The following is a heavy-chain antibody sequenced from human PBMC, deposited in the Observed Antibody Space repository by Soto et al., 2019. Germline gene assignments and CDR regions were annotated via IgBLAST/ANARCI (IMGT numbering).Heavy chain of an antibody. CDR3: ARDRGYSYGPGYYYYMDV. CDR1: GYTFTGYY. Sequence: ASVKVSCKASGYTFTGYYMHWVRQAPGQGLEWMGWINPNSGGTNYAQKFQGWVTMTRDTSISTFYMELSRLRSDDTAVYYCARDRGYSYGPGYYYYMDVWGKGTTVTVSS. J-gene: IGHJ6*03. D-gene: IGHD5-18*01. V-gene: IGHV1-2*04. CDR2: INPNSGGT.